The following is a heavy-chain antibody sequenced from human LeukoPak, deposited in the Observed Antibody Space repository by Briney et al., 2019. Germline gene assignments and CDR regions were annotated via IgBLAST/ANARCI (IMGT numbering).Heavy chain of an antibody. CDR1: GGSITGYY. V-gene: IGHV4-59*08. CDR2: IYYTGGT. Sequence: SETLSLTCTVSGGSITGYYWNWIRQPPGKGLEWIGYIYYTGGTYYNPSLESRVTISVDTSKSQFSLKLNSVTAADTAVYYWASRIVSVPAIQQGTWLAPWGQETLVTVPS. D-gene: IGHD2-21*02. CDR3: ASRIVSVPAIQQGTWLAP. J-gene: IGHJ5*02.